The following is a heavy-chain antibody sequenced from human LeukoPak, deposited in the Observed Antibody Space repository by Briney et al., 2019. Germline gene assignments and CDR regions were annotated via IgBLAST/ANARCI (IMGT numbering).Heavy chain of an antibody. CDR3: ARQRGAPLPYDSSGYWDY. CDR2: ISSSSYI. J-gene: IGHJ4*02. Sequence: KSGGSLRLSCAASGFAFSTYGMSWVRQAPGKGLEGVSSISSSSYIYYADSVKGRFTISRDNAKNSLYLQMNSLRAEDTAVYYCARQRGAPLPYDSSGYWDYWGQGTLVTVSS. V-gene: IGHV3-21*01. D-gene: IGHD3-22*01. CDR1: GFAFSTYG.